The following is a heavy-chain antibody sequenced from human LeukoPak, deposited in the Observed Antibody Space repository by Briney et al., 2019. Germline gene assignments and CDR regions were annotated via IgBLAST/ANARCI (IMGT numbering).Heavy chain of an antibody. CDR1: GGSISSYY. CDR3: ARGWELLVFDY. V-gene: IGHV4-59*08. D-gene: IGHD1-26*01. J-gene: IGHJ4*02. Sequence: SETLSLTCTVSGGSISSYYWSWIRQPPGKGLEWIGYIYYSGSTNYNPSLKSRVTISVDTSKNQFSLKLSSVTAADTAVYYCARGWELLVFDYWGQGTLVTVSS. CDR2: IYYSGST.